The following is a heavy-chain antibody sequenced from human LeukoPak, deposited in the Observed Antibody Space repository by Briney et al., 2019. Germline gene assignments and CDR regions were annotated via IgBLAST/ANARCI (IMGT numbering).Heavy chain of an antibody. V-gene: IGHV1-2*02. CDR2: INPNSGGT. CDR3: ARDAPIAAAGYDY. CDR1: GYTFTGYY. Sequence: ASVKVSCKASGYTFTGYYIHWVRQAPGQGLEWMGWINPNSGGTNYAQKFQGRVTMTRDTSISTAYMELSRLRSDDTAVYYCARDAPIAAAGYDYWGQGTLVTVSS. J-gene: IGHJ4*02. D-gene: IGHD6-13*01.